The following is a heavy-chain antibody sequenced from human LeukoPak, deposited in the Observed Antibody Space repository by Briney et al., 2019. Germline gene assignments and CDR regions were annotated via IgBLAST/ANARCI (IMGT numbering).Heavy chain of an antibody. CDR3: ARAGDGYNHDAFDI. V-gene: IGHV4-61*01. J-gene: IGHJ3*02. Sequence: SETLSLTCTVSGGSVSSGSYYWSWIRQPPGKGLEWIGYIYYSGSTNYNPSLKSRVTISVDTSKNQFSLKLSPVTAADTAVYYCARAGDGYNHDAFDIWGQGTMVTVSS. CDR1: GGSVSSGSYY. CDR2: IYYSGST. D-gene: IGHD5-24*01.